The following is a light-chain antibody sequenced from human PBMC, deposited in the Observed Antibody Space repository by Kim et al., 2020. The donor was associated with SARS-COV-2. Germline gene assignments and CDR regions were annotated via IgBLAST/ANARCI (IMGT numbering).Light chain of an antibody. Sequence: VALGPTARITCGGNNIGSKNVHCYQQKPGQAPVLFIYRDSNRPSGIPERFSGSNSGNTATLTISRAQAGDEADYYCQVWDSSTVVFGGGTQLTVL. CDR2: RDS. CDR1: NIGSKN. V-gene: IGLV3-9*01. J-gene: IGLJ2*01. CDR3: QVWDSSTVV.